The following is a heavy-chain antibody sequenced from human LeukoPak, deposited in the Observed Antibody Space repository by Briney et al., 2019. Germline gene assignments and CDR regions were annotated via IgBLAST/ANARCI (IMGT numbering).Heavy chain of an antibody. D-gene: IGHD1-26*01. CDR1: AYTFTSYA. J-gene: IGHJ3*02. CDR2: INTNTGNP. V-gene: IGHV7-4-1*02. CDR3: ARSRIVGATGNDAFDI. Sequence: ASVKVSCEPSAYTFTSYALNWVRQAPGQGLEWMGWINTNTGNPTYAQGFAGRFVFSLDTSVSTAYLQISSLKTEDTAVYYCARSRIVGATGNDAFDIWGQGTVVTVSS.